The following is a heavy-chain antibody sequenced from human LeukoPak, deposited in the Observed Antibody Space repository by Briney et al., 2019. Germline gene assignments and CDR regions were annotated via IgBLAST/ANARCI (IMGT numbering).Heavy chain of an antibody. CDR3: ATGSLRLGEFSLGY. J-gene: IGHJ4*02. V-gene: IGHV1-24*01. D-gene: IGHD3-16*02. CDR2: FDPEDGET. Sequence: ASVKVSCKVSGYTLTELSMHWVRKAPGKGLEWMGGFDPEDGETDYAQRLQGRVTMTEDTSTDTAYMELSSLRSEDTGVYYCATGSLRLGEFSLGYWGQGTLVTVSS. CDR1: GYTLTELS.